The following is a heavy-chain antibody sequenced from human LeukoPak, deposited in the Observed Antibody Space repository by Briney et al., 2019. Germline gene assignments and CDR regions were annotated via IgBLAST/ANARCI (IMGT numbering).Heavy chain of an antibody. CDR1: GITFTTYA. Sequence: PGGSLRLSCAASGITFTTYAMSWVRQAPGKGLEEWSVITGNGGSTDYADSVKGRFTISRDNSKNTLYLQMNSLRAEDTAVYYCAKDRMYSSGWAFDYWGQGTLVTVSS. CDR2: ITGNGGST. V-gene: IGHV3-23*01. D-gene: IGHD1-26*01. CDR3: AKDRMYSSGWAFDY. J-gene: IGHJ4*02.